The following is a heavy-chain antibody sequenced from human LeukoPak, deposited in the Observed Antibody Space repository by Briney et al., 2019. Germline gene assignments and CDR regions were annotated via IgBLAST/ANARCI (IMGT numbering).Heavy chain of an antibody. CDR2: IYTSGST. J-gene: IGHJ4*02. CDR3: ARQLEYYYGSGSHQSPYFDY. CDR1: GGSISSGSYY. D-gene: IGHD3-10*01. V-gene: IGHV4-61*02. Sequence: PSQTLSLTCTVSGGSISSGSYYWSWIRQPAGKGLEWIGRIYTSGSTNYNPSLKSRVTISVDTSKNQFSLKLSSVTAADTAVYYCARQLEYYYGSGSHQSPYFDYWGQGTLVTVSS.